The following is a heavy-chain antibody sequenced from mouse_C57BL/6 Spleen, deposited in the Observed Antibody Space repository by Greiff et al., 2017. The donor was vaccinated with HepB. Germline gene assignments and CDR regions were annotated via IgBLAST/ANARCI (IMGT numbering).Heavy chain of an antibody. Sequence: VQLKESGPGLVKPSQSLSLTCSVTGYSITSGYYWNWIRQFPGNKLEWMGYISYDGSNNYNPSLKNRISITRYTSKNQFFLKLNSVTTEDTATHYCARRMPYYYSIYYFFQETSVTVSS. CDR1: GYSITSGYY. CDR3: ARRMPYYYSIYY. V-gene: IGHV3-6*01. J-gene: IGHJ4*01. CDR2: ISYDGSN.